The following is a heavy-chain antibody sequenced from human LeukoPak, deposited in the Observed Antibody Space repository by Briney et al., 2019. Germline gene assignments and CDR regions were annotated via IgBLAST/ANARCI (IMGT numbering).Heavy chain of an antibody. CDR2: ISGSGGST. V-gene: IGHV3-23*01. CDR3: ARDATRGGDFDY. D-gene: IGHD3-16*01. CDR1: GFTFSDYY. J-gene: IGHJ4*02. Sequence: PGGSLRLSCAASGFTFSDYYMSWIRQAPGKGLEWVSAISGSGGSTYYADSVKGRFTISRDNSKNTLYLQMNSLRAEDTAVYYCARDATRGGDFDYWGQGTLVTVSS.